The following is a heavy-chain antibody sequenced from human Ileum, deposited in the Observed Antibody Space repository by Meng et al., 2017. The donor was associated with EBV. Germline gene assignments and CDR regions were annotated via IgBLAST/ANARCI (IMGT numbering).Heavy chain of an antibody. D-gene: IGHD3-10*01. J-gene: IGHJ4*02. CDR3: ARDPAYPRGLFDS. Sequence: QDWDPGRVEPSVTLSLTGTFAGASISKSDISWGWIRQSPGKGLEWIASIYRSGSTYYDPSLKSRVTISLDTSKNQFSLKLSSVTAADTAVYYCARDPAYPRGLFDSWGQGTLVTVSS. CDR2: IYRSGST. CDR1: GASISKSDIS. V-gene: IGHV4-39*07.